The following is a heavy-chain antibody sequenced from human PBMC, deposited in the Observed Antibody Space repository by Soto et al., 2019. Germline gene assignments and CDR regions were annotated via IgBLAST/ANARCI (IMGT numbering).Heavy chain of an antibody. CDR1: GFTFSSYA. CDR3: ARDRGRIAVAGCYFQH. V-gene: IGHV3-30-3*01. D-gene: IGHD6-19*01. CDR2: ISYDGSNK. J-gene: IGHJ1*01. Sequence: QVQLVESGGGVVQPGRSLRLSCAASGFTFSSYAMHWVRQAPGKGLEWVAVISYDGSNKYYADSVKGRFTISRDNSKNTLYLQMNSLRAEDTAVYYCARDRGRIAVAGCYFQHWGQGTLVTVSS.